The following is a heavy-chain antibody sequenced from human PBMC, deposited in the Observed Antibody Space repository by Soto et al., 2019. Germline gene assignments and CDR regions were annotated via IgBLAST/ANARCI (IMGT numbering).Heavy chain of an antibody. CDR1: GGTFSSYT. J-gene: IGHJ4*02. V-gene: IGHV1-69*02. D-gene: IGHD3-22*01. CDR3: ASSPTYYYDSSGTRFYY. Sequence: SVKVSCKASGGTFSSYTISWVRQAPGQGLEWMGRIIPILGIANYAQKFQGRVTITADKSTSTAYMELSSLRSEDTAVYYCASSPTYYYDSSGTRFYYWGQGTLVTVSS. CDR2: IIPILGIA.